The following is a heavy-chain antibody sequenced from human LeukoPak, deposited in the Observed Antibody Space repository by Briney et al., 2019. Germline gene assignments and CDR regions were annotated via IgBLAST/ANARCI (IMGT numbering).Heavy chain of an antibody. CDR1: GFTFSTYS. V-gene: IGHV3-30*01. Sequence: GGSLRLSCSVSGFTFSTYSIHWVRQGPGKGLEWVTVLSFDGTTKYFVDSVKGRFAVPRDISQNRLYLQLNHLTFEDTAVYYCTNVRLPSRNSLPHFDHWGQGTLVTVSS. J-gene: IGHJ4*02. CDR3: TNVRLPSRNSLPHFDH. CDR2: LSFDGTTK. D-gene: IGHD1-14*01.